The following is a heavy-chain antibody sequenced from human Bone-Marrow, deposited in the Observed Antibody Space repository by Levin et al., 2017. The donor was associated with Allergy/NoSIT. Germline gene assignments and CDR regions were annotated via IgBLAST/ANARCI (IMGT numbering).Heavy chain of an antibody. CDR3: ARPAVTKVSWAYDAFDI. CDR1: GGSISSSSYY. D-gene: IGHD4-17*01. J-gene: IGHJ3*02. Sequence: PGGSLRLSCTVSGGSISSSSYYWGWIRQPPGKGLEWIGSIYYSGSTYYNPSLKSRVTISVDTSKNQFSLKLSSVTAADTAVYYCARPAVTKVSWAYDAFDIWGQGTMVTVSS. V-gene: IGHV4-39*01. CDR2: IYYSGST.